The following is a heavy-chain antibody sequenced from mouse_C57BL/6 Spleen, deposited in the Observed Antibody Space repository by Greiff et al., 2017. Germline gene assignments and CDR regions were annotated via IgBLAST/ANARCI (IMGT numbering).Heavy chain of an antibody. CDR3: TRMDYGNYVVFVY. CDR1: GYTFTDYE. J-gene: IGHJ2*01. D-gene: IGHD2-1*01. CDR2: IDPETGGT. V-gene: IGHV1-15*01. Sequence: VQLQQSGAELVRPGASVTLSCKASGYTFTDYEMHWVKQTPVHGLEWIGAIDPETGGTAYNQKFKGKAILTADKSSSTAYMELRSLPSEDSAVYYCTRMDYGNYVVFVYWGHGTTLSVSS.